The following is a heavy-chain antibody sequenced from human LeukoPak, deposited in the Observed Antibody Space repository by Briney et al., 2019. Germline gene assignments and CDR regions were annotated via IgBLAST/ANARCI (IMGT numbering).Heavy chain of an antibody. CDR1: GFTFSSYW. J-gene: IGHJ4*02. CDR3: AGREWFY. V-gene: IGHV3-7*01. D-gene: IGHD3-3*01. Sequence: GGSLRLSCAASGFTFSSYWKSWVRQAPGKGLEWVANIKQDGSEKYYVDSVKGRFTISRDNAKNSLYLQMNSLRAEDTAVYYCAGREWFYWGQGTLVTVSS. CDR2: IKQDGSEK.